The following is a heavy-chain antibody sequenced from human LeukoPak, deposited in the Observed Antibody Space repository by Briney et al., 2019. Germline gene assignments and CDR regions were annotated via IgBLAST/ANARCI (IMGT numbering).Heavy chain of an antibody. D-gene: IGHD6-13*01. J-gene: IGHJ4*02. Sequence: GGSLRLSCAASGFTFDDYAMHWVRHAPGKGLEWVSGISWNSGSIGYADSVKGRFTISRDNAKNSLYLQMNSLRAEDTALYYCAKERGIAAAGGFDYWGQGTLVTVSS. CDR1: GFTFDDYA. CDR3: AKERGIAAAGGFDY. CDR2: ISWNSGSI. V-gene: IGHV3-9*01.